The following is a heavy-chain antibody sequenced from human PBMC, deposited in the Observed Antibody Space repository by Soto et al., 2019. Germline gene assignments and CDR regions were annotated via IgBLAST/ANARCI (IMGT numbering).Heavy chain of an antibody. CDR3: AREQPSNAYYFDS. CDR2: ITSSSTYI. CDR1: GFTFSAYS. J-gene: IGHJ4*02. Sequence: EVQLVESGGGLVKPGGSLRLSCAASGFTFSAYSMNWVRQAPGTGLEWVSSITSSSTYIYYADSVEGRFTISRDNATKSLYLQMNGLTAEDTAVYYCAREQPSNAYYFDSWGQGTLFTVSS. D-gene: IGHD3-3*02. V-gene: IGHV3-21*01.